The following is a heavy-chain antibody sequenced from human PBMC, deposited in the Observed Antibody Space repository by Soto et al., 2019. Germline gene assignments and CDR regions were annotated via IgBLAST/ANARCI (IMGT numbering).Heavy chain of an antibody. J-gene: IGHJ2*01. CDR2: IWYDGSNK. D-gene: IGHD2-21*01. V-gene: IGHV3-33*01. CDR3: ARAIVVVPTPQVDL. CDR1: GFTFSSYG. Sequence: QVQLVESGGGVVQPGRSLRLSCAASGFTFSSYGMHWVRQAPGKGLEWVAVIWYDGSNKYYADSVKGRFTISRDNSKNTLYLQMNSLRAEDTAVYYCARAIVVVPTPQVDLWGRGTLVTVSS.